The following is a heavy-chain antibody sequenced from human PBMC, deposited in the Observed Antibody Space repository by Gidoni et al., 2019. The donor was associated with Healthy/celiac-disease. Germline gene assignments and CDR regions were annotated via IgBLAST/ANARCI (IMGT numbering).Heavy chain of an antibody. CDR2: ISYDGSNK. D-gene: IGHD3-9*01. J-gene: IGHJ4*02. CDR3: ARDFILTGYKVGSSAPSHDY. CDR1: GFTFSSYA. V-gene: IGHV3-30*04. Sequence: QVQLVESGGGVVQPGRSLRLSCAASGFTFSSYAMHWVRQAPGKGLEWVAVISYDGSNKYYADSVKGRFTISRDNSKNTLYLQMNSLRAEDTAVYYCARDFILTGYKVGSSAPSHDYWGQGTLVTVSS.